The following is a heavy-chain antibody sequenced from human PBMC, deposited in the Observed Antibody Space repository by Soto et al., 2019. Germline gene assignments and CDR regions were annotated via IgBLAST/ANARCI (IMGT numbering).Heavy chain of an antibody. D-gene: IGHD1-20*01. V-gene: IGHV3-33*01. Sequence: SGGSLRLSCAASGFTFSSYGMHWVRQAPGKGLEWVAVIWYDGSNKYYADSVKGRFTISRDNSKNTLYLQMNSLRAEDTAVYYCARDERYITGPMDVWGQGTTVTVSS. J-gene: IGHJ6*02. CDR1: GFTFSSYG. CDR3: ARDERYITGPMDV. CDR2: IWYDGSNK.